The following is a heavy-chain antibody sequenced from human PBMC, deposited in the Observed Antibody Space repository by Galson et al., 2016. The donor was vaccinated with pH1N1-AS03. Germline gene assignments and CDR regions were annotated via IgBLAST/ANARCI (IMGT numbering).Heavy chain of an antibody. CDR2: IYHSENT. V-gene: IGHV4-38-2*01. CDR1: AYSISSGYY. Sequence: SETLSLTCAVSAYSISSGYYWGWIRQPPGKGLEWIGSIYHSENTYYNPSLKSRVTISVDTSKNHFSLKLSSVTAADTAVYYCARLAYGDYTNLFDYWGQGTLVTVSS. D-gene: IGHD4-17*01. J-gene: IGHJ4*02. CDR3: ARLAYGDYTNLFDY.